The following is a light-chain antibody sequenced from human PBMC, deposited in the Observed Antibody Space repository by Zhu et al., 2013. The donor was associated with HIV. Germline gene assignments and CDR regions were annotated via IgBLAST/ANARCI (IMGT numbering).Light chain of an antibody. Sequence: EIVMTQSPATLSLSPGERATLSCRASQSVNSNLAWYQQRPGQAPRLLIYGASTRATGIPARFSGSGSGTEFTLTISSLQSEDFAVYYCQQYNNWLTFGGGTKVEIK. CDR3: QQYNNWLT. CDR2: GAS. V-gene: IGKV3-15*01. J-gene: IGKJ4*01. CDR1: QSVNSN.